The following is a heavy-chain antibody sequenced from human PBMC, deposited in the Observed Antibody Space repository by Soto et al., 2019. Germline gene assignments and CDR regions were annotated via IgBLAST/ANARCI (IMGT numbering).Heavy chain of an antibody. CDR3: ARGGGVGVAGSAAFEM. CDR1: GYPVTAYY. CDR2: INPATGAA. D-gene: IGHD3-3*01. V-gene: IGHV1-2*02. Sequence: QLHLVQSGAVVKKPGASVTVSCSASGYPVTAYYMHWVRQAPGRGLEWMGGINPATGAAKYTQTFQGRVTMTRGTATRRVFTEPSGLASEDTAVFYCARGGGVGVAGSAAFEMWGQATLVTVSS. J-gene: IGHJ3*02.